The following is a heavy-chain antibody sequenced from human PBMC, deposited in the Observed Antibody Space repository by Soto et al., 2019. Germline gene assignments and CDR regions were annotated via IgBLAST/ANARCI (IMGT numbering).Heavy chain of an antibody. D-gene: IGHD4-17*01. CDR1: GGSISNNY. J-gene: IGHJ5*02. V-gene: IGHV4-59*01. CDR2: IYYSGST. Sequence: QVQLQESGPGLVKPSETLSLTCTVSGGSISNNYWTWIRQPPGKGLEWIGYIYYSGSTNYNPSLKSRVTISVDTSKNQFSLKLSSVTAADTALYYCAKLPWADYGGIFDPWGQGTLVTVSS. CDR3: AKLPWADYGGIFDP.